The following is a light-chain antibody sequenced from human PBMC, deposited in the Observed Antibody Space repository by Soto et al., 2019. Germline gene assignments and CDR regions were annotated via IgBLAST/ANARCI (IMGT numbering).Light chain of an antibody. V-gene: IGKV1-13*02. CDR1: QGISSA. J-gene: IGKJ5*01. CDR2: DVS. Sequence: AIPLTQSTSSVSASVGDRVTITCRASQGISSALAWYQQKPGKAPKLLIYDVSSWESGVPSRFSGSGSGTDFTLTISSLQPEDFATYHCQQVDVYPITFGQGTRLDIK. CDR3: QQVDVYPIT.